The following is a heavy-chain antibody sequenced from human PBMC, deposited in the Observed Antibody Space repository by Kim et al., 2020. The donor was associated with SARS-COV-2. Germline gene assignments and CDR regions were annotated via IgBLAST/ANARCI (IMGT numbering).Heavy chain of an antibody. Sequence: ASVKVSCKASGYSFNSYAISWVRQAPGQGLEWMGWINAYNGNTNFTQNLQGRVTMTTDTSTTTAYMEVTRLRSDDTAVYYCARVPMAAVPAAEYYYYYGMDVWGQGTTVTVSS. CDR1: GYSFNSYA. V-gene: IGHV1-18*01. J-gene: IGHJ6*02. D-gene: IGHD2-2*01. CDR3: ARVPMAAVPAAEYYYYYGMDV. CDR2: INAYNGNT.